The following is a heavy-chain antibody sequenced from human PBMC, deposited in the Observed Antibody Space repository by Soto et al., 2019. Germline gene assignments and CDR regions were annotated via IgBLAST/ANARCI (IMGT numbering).Heavy chain of an antibody. CDR3: ASLHYDFWSGYPGY. J-gene: IGHJ4*02. Sequence: QVQLQQWGAGLLKPSETLSLTCAVYGGSFSGYYWSWIRQPPGKGPEWIGEINHSGSTNYNPSLKCRVTIAVDTSNNQFSLKLSSVTAADTAVYYCASLHYDFWSGYPGYWGQGTLVTVSS. CDR2: INHSGST. V-gene: IGHV4-34*01. CDR1: GGSFSGYY. D-gene: IGHD3-3*01.